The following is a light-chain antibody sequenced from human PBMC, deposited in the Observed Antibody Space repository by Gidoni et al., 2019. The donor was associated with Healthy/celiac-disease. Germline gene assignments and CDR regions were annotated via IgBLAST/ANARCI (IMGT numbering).Light chain of an antibody. CDR3: QQRSNWQGFT. J-gene: IGKJ3*01. V-gene: IGKV3-11*01. Sequence: IVLPQSPATLSLSPGERATLSCRASQSVSSYLAWYQQKPGQAPRLLIYDASNRATGIPARFSGSGAGTDFTLTSSSLEPEDFAVYYCQQRSNWQGFTFGPGTKVEIK. CDR2: DAS. CDR1: QSVSSY.